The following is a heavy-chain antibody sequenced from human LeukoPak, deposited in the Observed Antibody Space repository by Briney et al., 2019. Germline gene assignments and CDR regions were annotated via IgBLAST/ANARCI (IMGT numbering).Heavy chain of an antibody. D-gene: IGHD3-22*01. V-gene: IGHV3-21*01. Sequence: HPGGSLRLSCAASRFIFSDYHMTWIRQAPGKGLEWVSSISSSSSYIYYADSVKGRFTISRDNAKNSLYLQMNSLRAEDTAVYYCARVGDHDRLFDYWGQGTLVTVSS. J-gene: IGHJ4*02. CDR1: RFIFSDYH. CDR3: ARVGDHDRLFDY. CDR2: ISSSSSYI.